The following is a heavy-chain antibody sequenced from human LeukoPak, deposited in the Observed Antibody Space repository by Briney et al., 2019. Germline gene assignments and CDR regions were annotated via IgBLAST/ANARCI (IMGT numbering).Heavy chain of an antibody. J-gene: IGHJ4*02. V-gene: IGHV3-23*01. D-gene: IGHD1-26*01. CDR1: GFTFSSYA. CDR3: AKGGSSNFDY. CDR2: ISGSGGST. Sequence: GGSLRLSCAASGFTFSSYAMSWVRQAPGKGLEWVSAISGSGGSTYYADSVKGRFTISRDNSKNTRYLQMNSLRAEDTTVYYCAKGGSSNFDYWGQGTLVTVSS.